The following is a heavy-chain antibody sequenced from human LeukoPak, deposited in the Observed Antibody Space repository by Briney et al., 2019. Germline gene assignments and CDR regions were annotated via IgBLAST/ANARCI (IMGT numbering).Heavy chain of an antibody. CDR3: AGDRYSSILSYY. V-gene: IGHV4-59*03. CDR1: GGSISSYY. J-gene: IGHJ4*02. Sequence: SETLSLTCTVSGGSISSYYWSWIRQPPGKGLEWIGYIYNDGSTNYSPSLRSRVAISVDTTKNQVSLKLTSLTAADTAVYYCAGDRYSSILSYYWGQGTLVTVSS. CDR2: IYNDGST. D-gene: IGHD6-13*01.